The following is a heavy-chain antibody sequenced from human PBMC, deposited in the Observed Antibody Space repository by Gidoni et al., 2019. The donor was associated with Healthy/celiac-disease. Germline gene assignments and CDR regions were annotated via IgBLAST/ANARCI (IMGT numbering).Heavy chain of an antibody. J-gene: IGHJ4*02. CDR3: ARGGGYSYGSLSFDY. CDR1: AGPLSSGGYY. CDR2: VYYSGST. D-gene: IGHD5-18*01. Sequence: QLQLQASGPGLVKPSQSLSLTRTLPAGPLSSGGYYWRWIRQHPGKGPEWIGYVYYSGSTYYNPSLKSRVTISVNTSKNQFSLKLSSVTAADTAVYYCARGGGYSYGSLSFDYWGQGTLVTVSS. V-gene: IGHV4-31*03.